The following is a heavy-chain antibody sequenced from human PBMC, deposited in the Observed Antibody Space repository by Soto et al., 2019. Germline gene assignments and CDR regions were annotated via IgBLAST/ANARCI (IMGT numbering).Heavy chain of an antibody. J-gene: IGHJ6*02. V-gene: IGHV3-21*01. CDR1: GFTFSTYS. CDR2: ISSRSDI. Sequence: LRLSCVGSGFTFSTYSINLVRQAPGKGLEWVSSISSRSDIYYADSVKGRFTISRDNAKNSVSLQMNSLRAEDTAVYYCAREYTAWHLAYGLDVWGQGTTVTVSS. D-gene: IGHD2-2*02. CDR3: AREYTAWHLAYGLDV.